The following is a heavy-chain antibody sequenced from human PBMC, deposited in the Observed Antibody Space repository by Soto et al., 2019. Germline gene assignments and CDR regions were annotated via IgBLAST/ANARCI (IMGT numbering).Heavy chain of an antibody. CDR3: ARDSSSWYGYYYYGMDV. J-gene: IGHJ6*02. CDR2: INPNSGGT. Sequence: GASVKVSSKASGDTFTGYYMHWVRQAPGQGLEWMGWINPNSGGTNYAQKFQGWVTMTRDTSISTAYMELSRLRSDDTAVYYCARDSSSWYGYYYYGMDVWGQGTTVTVSS. V-gene: IGHV1-2*04. D-gene: IGHD6-13*01. CDR1: GDTFTGYY.